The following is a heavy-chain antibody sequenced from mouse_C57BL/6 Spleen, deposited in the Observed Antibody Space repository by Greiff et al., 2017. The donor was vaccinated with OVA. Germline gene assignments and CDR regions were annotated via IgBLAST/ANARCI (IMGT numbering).Heavy chain of an antibody. J-gene: IGHJ2*01. V-gene: IGHV3-6*01. D-gene: IGHD2-4*01. CDR2: ISYDGSN. CDR1: GYSITSGYY. Sequence: EVKVEESGPGLVKPSQSLSLTCSVTGYSITSGYYWNWIRQFPGNKLEWMGYISYDGSNNYNPSLKNRISITRDTSKNQFFLKLNSVTTEDTATYYCARNYDYDYWGQGTTLTVSS. CDR3: ARNYDYDY.